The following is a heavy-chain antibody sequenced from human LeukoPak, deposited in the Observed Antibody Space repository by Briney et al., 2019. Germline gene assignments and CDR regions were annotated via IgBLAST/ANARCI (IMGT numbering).Heavy chain of an antibody. CDR1: GFTFSSYW. Sequence: GGSLRLSCAASGFTFSSYWMSWVRQAPGKGLEWVANIKQDGSEKYYVDSVKGRFTISRDNAKNSLYLQMSSLRAEDTAVYYCARERNVYDSSGYYFDYWGQGTLVTVSS. CDR2: IKQDGSEK. D-gene: IGHD3-22*01. CDR3: ARERNVYDSSGYYFDY. V-gene: IGHV3-7*01. J-gene: IGHJ4*02.